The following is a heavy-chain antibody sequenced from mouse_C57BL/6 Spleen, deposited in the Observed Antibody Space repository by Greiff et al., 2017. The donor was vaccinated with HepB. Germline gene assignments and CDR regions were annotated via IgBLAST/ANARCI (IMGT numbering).Heavy chain of an antibody. D-gene: IGHD1-1*01. V-gene: IGHV5-6*01. CDR1: GFTFSSYG. J-gene: IGHJ2*01. Sequence: EVKLMESGGDLVKPGGSLKLSCAASGFTFSSYGMSWVRQTPDKRLEWVATISSGGSYTYYPDSVKGRFTISRDNAKNTLYLQMSSLKSEDTAMYYCARQRTTVVSYYFDYWGQGTTLTVSS. CDR3: ARQRTTVVSYYFDY. CDR2: ISSGGSYT.